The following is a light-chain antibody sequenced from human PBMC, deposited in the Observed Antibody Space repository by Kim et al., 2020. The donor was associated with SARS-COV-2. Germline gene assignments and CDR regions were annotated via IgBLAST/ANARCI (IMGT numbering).Light chain of an antibody. Sequence: PGERATLSCRASQSVSSNLAWYQQNPGQAPRLLIYGASTRATGVPARFSGSGSGTEFTLTISSLQSEDFAVYYCQQYDNWPSLTFGGGTKVDIK. CDR1: QSVSSN. V-gene: IGKV3-15*01. J-gene: IGKJ4*01. CDR2: GAS. CDR3: QQYDNWPSLT.